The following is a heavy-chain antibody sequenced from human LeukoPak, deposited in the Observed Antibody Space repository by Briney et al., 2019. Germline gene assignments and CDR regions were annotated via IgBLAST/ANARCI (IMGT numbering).Heavy chain of an antibody. V-gene: IGHV4-4*07. CDR2: IYTSEST. D-gene: IGHD1-14*01. CDR1: GGPISRYY. Sequence: SEPLSLPCTVSGGPISRYYGRWIRQPAGKGREWIGHIYTSESTKQHPSLKSRVTMSVDTSKTQYSLKLSSGTAADTVVYYCARVEPGGEGFDYWGQGTLVTVSS. CDR3: ARVEPGGEGFDY. J-gene: IGHJ4*02.